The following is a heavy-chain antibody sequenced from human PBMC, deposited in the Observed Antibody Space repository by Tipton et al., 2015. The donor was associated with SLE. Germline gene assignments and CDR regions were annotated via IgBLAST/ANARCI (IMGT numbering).Heavy chain of an antibody. Sequence: TLSLTCTVSGASISTHYLSWIRQPPGKGLEWIGYISYTGNTNFNPSLKSRVTMSVATSKNQFSLRLTSVTAADTAMYYCARDSAVNFWYFDLWGRGTLVTVSS. V-gene: IGHV4-59*11. J-gene: IGHJ2*01. CDR3: ARDSAVNFWYFDL. CDR2: ISYTGNT. CDR1: GASISTHY.